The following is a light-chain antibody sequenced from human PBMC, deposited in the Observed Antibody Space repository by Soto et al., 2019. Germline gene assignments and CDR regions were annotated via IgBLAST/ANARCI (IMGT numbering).Light chain of an antibody. Sequence: QSALTQPASVSGSPGQSITISCTGTSSDVGSYNLVSWYQQHPGKAPKLMIYEGSKRPPGVSNRFSGSKSGNTASLTISGLQAEEEADYYCCSYAGSSTVVFGGGTKLTVL. CDR3: CSYAGSSTVV. CDR1: SSDVGSYNL. J-gene: IGLJ2*01. CDR2: EGS. V-gene: IGLV2-23*01.